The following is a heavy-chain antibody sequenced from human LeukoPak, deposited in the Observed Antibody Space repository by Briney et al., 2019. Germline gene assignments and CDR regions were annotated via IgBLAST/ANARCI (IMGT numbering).Heavy chain of an antibody. CDR1: GFNFSVYY. V-gene: IGHV3-11*01. J-gene: IGHJ4*02. D-gene: IGHD3-3*01. CDR3: AAGVALDY. Sequence: GALRLSCAASGFNFSVYYMTWIRRAPGNGLEWLSHISKSGTTVYYADSVKGRFTISRDSAKNSLYLHMNSLRAEDTAVYYCAAGVALDYWGQGALVTVSS. CDR2: ISKSGTTV.